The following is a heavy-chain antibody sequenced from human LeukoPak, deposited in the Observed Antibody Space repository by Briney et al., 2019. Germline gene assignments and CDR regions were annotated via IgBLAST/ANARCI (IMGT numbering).Heavy chain of an antibody. Sequence: PSETLSLTCTVSGGSISSSSYYWGWIRQPPGKGLEWIGSIYYSGSTYYNPSLRSRVTISVDTSKNQFSLKLSSVTAADTAAYYCARRGCSSTSCYFDYWGQGTLVTVSS. V-gene: IGHV4-39*01. D-gene: IGHD2-2*01. CDR3: ARRGCSSTSCYFDY. CDR2: IYYSGST. J-gene: IGHJ4*02. CDR1: GGSISSSSYY.